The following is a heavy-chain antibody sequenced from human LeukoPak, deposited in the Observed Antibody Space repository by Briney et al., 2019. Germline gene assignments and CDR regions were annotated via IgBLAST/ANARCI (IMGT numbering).Heavy chain of an antibody. J-gene: IGHJ4*02. V-gene: IGHV3-23*01. CDR2: ISGSGGST. D-gene: IGHD1-26*01. Sequence: GGSLRLSCAASGFTFSSYAMSWVRQAPGKGLEWVSAISGSGGSTYYADSVKGRFTISRDNSRNTEYLQMNSLRAEDTAVYYCAKRTLTPSESHSPLDYWGQGTLVTVSP. CDR3: AKRTLTPSESHSPLDY. CDR1: GFTFSSYA.